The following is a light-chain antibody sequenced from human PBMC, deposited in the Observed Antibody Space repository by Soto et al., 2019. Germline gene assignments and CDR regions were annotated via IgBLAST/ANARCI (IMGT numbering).Light chain of an antibody. Sequence: QSALTQPRSVSGSPGQSVTISCIGTSSDVDDYNYVSWYQQHPDTAPKLMIYEVSNRPSGVSNRFSGSKSGNTASLTISGLQAEDEADYYCSSYTSSTTLVFGGGTKLTVL. J-gene: IGLJ2*01. CDR1: SSDVDDYNY. V-gene: IGLV2-14*01. CDR3: SSYTSSTTLV. CDR2: EVS.